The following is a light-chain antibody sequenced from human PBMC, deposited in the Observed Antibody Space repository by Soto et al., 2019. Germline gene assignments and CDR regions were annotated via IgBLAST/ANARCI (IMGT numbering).Light chain of an antibody. CDR1: QSVTSSY. CDR3: QQYDTSRQK. J-gene: IGKJ1*01. Sequence: DIVLTQSPGTLSLSPWERATLSFRSSQSVTSSYLAWYQQKPGQAPRLLIYGASSRAAGIPDRFTGSGSGTDFTLTISRLEPEDFAVYYCQQYDTSRQKFGQGTKVDIK. V-gene: IGKV3-20*01. CDR2: GAS.